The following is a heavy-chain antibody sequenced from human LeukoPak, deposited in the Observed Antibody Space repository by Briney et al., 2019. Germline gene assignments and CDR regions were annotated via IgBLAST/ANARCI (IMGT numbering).Heavy chain of an antibody. D-gene: IGHD3-10*01. CDR1: GYTFTTFS. CDR2: INPSGGST. J-gene: IGHJ4*02. CDR3: VRGDILVWFGEPSRFDF. Sequence: WASVKVSCKASGYTFTTFSIHWVRQAPGEGLEWMGVINPSGGSTRYTQKFQGRVTMTRDTSTNTVYMELSSLRFDDTAVYFCVRGDILVWFGEPSRFDFWGQGTLVTVST. V-gene: IGHV1-46*01.